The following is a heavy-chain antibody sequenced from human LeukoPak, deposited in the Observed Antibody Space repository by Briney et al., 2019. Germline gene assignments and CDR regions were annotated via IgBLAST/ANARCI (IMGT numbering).Heavy chain of an antibody. CDR1: GYIFTNYA. D-gene: IGHD2-2*01. Sequence: ASVKVSCKASGYIFTNYAMHWVRQAPGQGPEWMGWINSGNGDTKYSQTFRDRVTITRDTSASTAYMELSSLRSEDTAVYYCARGDCSNCYNTDVWGKGTTVTVSS. J-gene: IGHJ6*04. V-gene: IGHV1-3*01. CDR3: ARGDCSNCYNTDV. CDR2: INSGNGDT.